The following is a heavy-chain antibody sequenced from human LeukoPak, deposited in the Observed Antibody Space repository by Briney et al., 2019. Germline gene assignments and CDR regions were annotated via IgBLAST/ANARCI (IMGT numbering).Heavy chain of an antibody. D-gene: IGHD2-2*01. CDR3: ARAPITSPFYFDY. J-gene: IGHJ4*02. CDR2: INWSGGST. CDR1: GFAFDEHG. V-gene: IGHV3-20*04. Sequence: GGSLRLSCTASGFAFDEHGMSWVRQVPGKGLEWVSGINWSGGSTGFADPLRGRFTISRDNAKNSLYLQMDSLRAEDTALYYCARAPITSPFYFDYWGQGTLVTVSS.